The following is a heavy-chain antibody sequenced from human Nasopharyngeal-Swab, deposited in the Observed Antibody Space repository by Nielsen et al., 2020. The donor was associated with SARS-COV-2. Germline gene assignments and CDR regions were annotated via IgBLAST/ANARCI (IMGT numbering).Heavy chain of an antibody. CDR2: INHRRST. V-gene: IGHV4-34*01. CDR1: GGSFRGYY. D-gene: IGHD3-22*01. CDR3: ARVGDSSALYYFDY. J-gene: IGHJ4*02. Sequence: SETLSLTCAVYGGSFRGYYWSWIRQPPGKGLEWIGEINHRRSTNYNPSLKSRVTISVDTSKNQFSLKLSSVNAADTAVYYCARVGDSSALYYFDYWGQGTLVTVSS.